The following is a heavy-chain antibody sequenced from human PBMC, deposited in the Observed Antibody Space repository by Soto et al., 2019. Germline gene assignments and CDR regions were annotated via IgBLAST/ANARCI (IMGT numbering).Heavy chain of an antibody. CDR2: IYYSGST. CDR3: EMSGYYNLGAFDL. J-gene: IGHJ3*01. V-gene: IGHV4-59*01. D-gene: IGHD3-22*01. Sequence: TSETLSLTCTVSGGSISSYYWSWIRQPPGKGLEWIGYIYYSGSTNYNPSLKSRVTISVDTSKNQFSLKLSSVTAADTAVYYCEMSGYYNLGAFDLWGQGTMVTVSS. CDR1: GGSISSYY.